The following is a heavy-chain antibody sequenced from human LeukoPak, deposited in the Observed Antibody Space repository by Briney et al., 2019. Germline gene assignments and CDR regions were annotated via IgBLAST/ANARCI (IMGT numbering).Heavy chain of an antibody. CDR2: IYYTGST. Sequence: SETLSLTCTVSGGSISSNSYYWSWIRQHPGKGLEWIGYIYYTGSTYHNPSLKSRITLSVDTSKTQFSLKLSSVTAADTAVYYCARAHRMVRGIIATDFDSWGQGTLVTVSS. CDR3: ARAHRMVRGIIATDFDS. V-gene: IGHV4-31*03. CDR1: GGSISSNSYY. D-gene: IGHD3-10*01. J-gene: IGHJ4*02.